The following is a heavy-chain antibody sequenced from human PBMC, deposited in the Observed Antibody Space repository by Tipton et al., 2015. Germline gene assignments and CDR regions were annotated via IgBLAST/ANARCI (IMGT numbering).Heavy chain of an antibody. CDR1: SDSISKYY. J-gene: IGHJ4*02. Sequence: TLSLTCSVSSDSISKYYWSWIRQPPGKGLEWIGTISHSGSTYYTPSLKRRVTISADTSKNQFSLRLSSVTAADTAVYYCACHDYDLLTRDYQTVDYWGQGTVVTVSS. CDR2: ISHSGST. D-gene: IGHD3-9*01. V-gene: IGHV4-59*04. CDR3: ACHDYDLLTRDYQTVDY.